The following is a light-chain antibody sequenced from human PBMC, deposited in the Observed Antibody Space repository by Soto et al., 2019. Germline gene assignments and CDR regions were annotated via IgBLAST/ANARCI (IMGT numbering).Light chain of an antibody. J-gene: IGKJ1*01. CDR2: GAS. Sequence: EIVMTQSPATLSVSPGERATLSCRASQSVSSNLTCYQQKPGQAPRLPIYGASTRATSIPARFSGSGSGTEFTLTISSLQSENFAVYYCQQYNNWPAWTFGQGTKVEIK. CDR1: QSVSSN. V-gene: IGKV3-15*01. CDR3: QQYNNWPAWT.